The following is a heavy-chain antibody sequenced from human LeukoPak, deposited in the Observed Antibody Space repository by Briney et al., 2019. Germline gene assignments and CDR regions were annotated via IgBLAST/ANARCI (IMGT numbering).Heavy chain of an antibody. CDR3: ARRAYYNYGLDV. Sequence: GESLKISCEGSGYRFTTYWIGWVRQMPGKGLEWMGVIYPGDSDTTYSPSFQGQFTISADKSNNTAYLQWSSLKASDTATYYCARRAYYNYGLDVWGQGTTVTVSS. CDR1: GYRFTTYW. V-gene: IGHV5-51*01. J-gene: IGHJ6*02. CDR2: IYPGDSDT.